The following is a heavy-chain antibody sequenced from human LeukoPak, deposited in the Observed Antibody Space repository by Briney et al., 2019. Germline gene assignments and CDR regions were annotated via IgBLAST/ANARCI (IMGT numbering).Heavy chain of an antibody. CDR3: ASDYGGYYYYYGMDV. CDR2: INHSGST. D-gene: IGHD3-16*01. CDR1: GGSFSGYH. J-gene: IGHJ6*02. V-gene: IGHV4-34*01. Sequence: SETLSLTCAVYGGSFSGYHWSWIRQPPGTGLEWIGEINHSGSTYYNPSLKSRVTISVDTSKNQFSLKLSSVTAADTAVYYCASDYGGYYYYYGMDVWGQGTTVTVSS.